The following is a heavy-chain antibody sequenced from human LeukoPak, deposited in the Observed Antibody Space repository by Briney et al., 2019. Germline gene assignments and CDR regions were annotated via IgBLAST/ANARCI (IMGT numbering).Heavy chain of an antibody. J-gene: IGHJ4*02. CDR3: ARDLVVAATRPLVY. D-gene: IGHD2-15*01. CDR2: INPNSGGT. Sequence: ASVKVSCNSSGYTFTGYYMHWVRQAPAQGLEWMGCINPNSGGTNYAQKFQQSDTITRDTSISTAYMELSRLRSDGTAVYYCARDLVVAATRPLVYWGQGTLVTVSS. V-gene: IGHV1-2*02. CDR1: GYTFTGYY.